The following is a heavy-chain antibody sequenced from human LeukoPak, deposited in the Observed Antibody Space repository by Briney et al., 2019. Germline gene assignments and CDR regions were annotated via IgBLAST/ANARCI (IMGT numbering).Heavy chain of an antibody. CDR1: GFTFSSYS. J-gene: IGHJ4*02. D-gene: IGHD5-24*01. CDR3: ARDFRDGYNSDY. V-gene: IGHV3-21*01. Sequence: GGSLRLSCAASGFTFSSYSMNWVRQAPGKGLEWVSSISSSSSYIYYADSVKGRFTISRDNVKNSLYLQMNSLRAEDTAVYYCARDFRDGYNSDYWGQGTLVTVSS. CDR2: ISSSSSYI.